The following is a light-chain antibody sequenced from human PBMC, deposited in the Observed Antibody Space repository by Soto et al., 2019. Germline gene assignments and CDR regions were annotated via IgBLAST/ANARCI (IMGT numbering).Light chain of an antibody. J-gene: IGLJ1*01. CDR3: SSYTSSSTLYV. V-gene: IGLV2-14*01. Sequence: QSALTQPASVSGSPGQSITISCTGTSSDVGGYNYVSWYQHRPGKAPKLMIYEVTNRPSGVSNRFSGSKSGNTASLTISGLQAEDEADYYCSSYTSSSTLYVFGTGTKLTVL. CDR1: SSDVGGYNY. CDR2: EVT.